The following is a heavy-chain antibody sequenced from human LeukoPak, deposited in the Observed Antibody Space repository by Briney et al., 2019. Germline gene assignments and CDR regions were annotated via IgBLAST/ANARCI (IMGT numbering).Heavy chain of an antibody. Sequence: SVKVSFKASGYTFTGYYMHWVRQAPGQGLEWMGWINPNRRGTNYAQKVHGRVTITRNTSISTAYMELNKPRSDDTALYYCWRTVAARSAQNWFDPWGQGTLVNGSS. D-gene: IGHD6-6*01. J-gene: IGHJ5*02. CDR3: WRTVAARSAQNWFDP. V-gene: IGHV1-2*02. CDR1: GYTFTGYY. CDR2: INPNRRGT.